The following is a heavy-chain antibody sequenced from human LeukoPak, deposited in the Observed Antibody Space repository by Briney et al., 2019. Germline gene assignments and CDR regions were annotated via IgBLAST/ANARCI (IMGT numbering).Heavy chain of an antibody. J-gene: IGHJ3*01. CDR1: GFTFNTYW. CDR2: IDGDGSRA. Sequence: GGSPRLSCAASGFTFNTYWMHWVRQGPGKGLVWVSRIDGDGSRASYADSVKGRFTISRDNAKNTLYLQMNSPRPEDTAVYFCVREAGGTYAFDVWGQGTMVTVPS. CDR3: VREAGGTYAFDV. V-gene: IGHV3-74*01. D-gene: IGHD3-16*01.